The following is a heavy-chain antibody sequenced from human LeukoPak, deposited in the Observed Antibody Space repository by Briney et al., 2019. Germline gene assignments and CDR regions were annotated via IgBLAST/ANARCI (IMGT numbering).Heavy chain of an antibody. J-gene: IGHJ4*02. CDR2: IYPGDSDT. V-gene: IGHV5-51*01. D-gene: IGHD6-13*01. CDR3: ARGRGSSWYFDY. Sequence: GESLKISCKGTGYSFTSYWIGWVRQMPGKGLDWMGIIYPGDSDTRYSPSFQGQVTISADKSITTASLQCSSLKASDPAMYYCARGRGSSWYFDYWGQGTLVTVSS. CDR1: GYSFTSYW.